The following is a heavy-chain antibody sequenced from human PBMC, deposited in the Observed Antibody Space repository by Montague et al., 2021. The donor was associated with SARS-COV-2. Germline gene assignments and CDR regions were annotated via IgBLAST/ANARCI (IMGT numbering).Heavy chain of an antibody. CDR3: AKQRGPATTTFDY. CDR1: GFIFGDYW. J-gene: IGHJ4*02. Sequence: SLRLSCAASGFIFGDYWMSWVRQAPGKGLEWVSSIRGDGDKTYYSGSVKGRFTISRDTSSNTLNLQMNSLRAEDTAIYFCAKQRGPATTTFDYWGQGTLVTVSS. CDR2: IRGDGDKT. V-gene: IGHV3-23*01. D-gene: IGHD1/OR15-1a*01.